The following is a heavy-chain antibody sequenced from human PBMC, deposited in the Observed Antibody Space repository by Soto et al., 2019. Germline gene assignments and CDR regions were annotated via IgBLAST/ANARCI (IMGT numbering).Heavy chain of an antibody. D-gene: IGHD1-26*01. CDR2: IYYSGST. J-gene: IGHJ3*02. V-gene: IGHV4-59*01. CDR3: ARVQLSIVGAYDAFDI. CDR1: GGSISSYY. Sequence: QVQLQESGPGLVKPSETLSLTCTVSGGSISSYYWSWIRQPPGKGLEWIGYIYYSGSTNYNPSLKSRVTISVDTSKNQFSLKLSSVTAADTAVYYCARVQLSIVGAYDAFDIWGQGTMVTVSS.